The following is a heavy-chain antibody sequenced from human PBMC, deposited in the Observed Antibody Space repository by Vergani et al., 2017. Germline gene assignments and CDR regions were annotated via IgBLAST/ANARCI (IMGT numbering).Heavy chain of an antibody. CDR2: INPNSGGT. J-gene: IGHJ5*02. CDR3: ARDLGSSWYRGWFDP. V-gene: IGHV1-2*02. Sequence: QVQLVQSGAEVKKPGASVKVSCKASGYTFTGYYMHWVRQDPGQGLEWMGWINPNSGGTNYAQMFQGRVTMTRDTSISTAYMEVSRLRSDDTAVYYCARDLGSSWYRGWFDPWGQGTLVTVSS. D-gene: IGHD6-13*01. CDR1: GYTFTGYY.